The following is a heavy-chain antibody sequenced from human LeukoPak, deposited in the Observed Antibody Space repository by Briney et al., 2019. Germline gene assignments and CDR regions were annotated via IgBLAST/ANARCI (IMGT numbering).Heavy chain of an antibody. D-gene: IGHD3-3*02. J-gene: IGHJ4*02. CDR1: GFTFSSYS. CDR2: ISTSSTYI. V-gene: IGHV3-21*01. CDR3: ARDHLGPDY. Sequence: PGGSLRLSCEASGFTFSSYSMNWVRQAPGKGLEWVSSISTSSTYIYYADSVKGRFTISRDNAKNSLYLQMNSLRGEDTAVYYCARDHLGPDYWGQGTLVTVSS.